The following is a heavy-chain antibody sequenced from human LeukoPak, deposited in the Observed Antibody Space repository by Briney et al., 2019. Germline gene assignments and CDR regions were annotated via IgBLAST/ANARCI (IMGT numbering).Heavy chain of an antibody. V-gene: IGHV4-59*01. Sequence: SETLSLTCTVFGGSISSYYWSWIRQPPGKGLEWIGYIYYSGSTNYNPSLKSRVTISVDTSKNQFSLKLSSVTAADTAVYYCARARAYYDILTGYQTRANDAFDIWGQGTMVTVSS. CDR2: IYYSGST. D-gene: IGHD3-9*01. CDR3: ARARAYYDILTGYQTRANDAFDI. J-gene: IGHJ3*02. CDR1: GGSISSYY.